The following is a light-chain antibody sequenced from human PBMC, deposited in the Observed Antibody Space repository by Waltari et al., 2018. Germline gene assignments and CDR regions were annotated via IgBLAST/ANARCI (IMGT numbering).Light chain of an antibody. CDR1: QTVSTN. CDR2: DAS. Sequence: DIGMTQSPGTLSASPGDRATPSCRVSQTVSTNLAWYQQKPGQAPRLLIYDASTRVTGVPARFSGSGSGTDFTLTIASLQSEDFGVYYCQQYADLPPYNFGQGTKLEI. V-gene: IGKV3-15*01. CDR3: QQYADLPPYN. J-gene: IGKJ2*01.